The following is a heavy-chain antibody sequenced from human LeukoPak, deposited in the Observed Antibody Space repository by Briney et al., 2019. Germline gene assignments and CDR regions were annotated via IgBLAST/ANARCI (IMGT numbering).Heavy chain of an antibody. D-gene: IGHD2-15*01. V-gene: IGHV3-7*01. CDR3: ARDDYCSGGHCYHY. CDR2: INQDGSEK. CDR1: GFSFSSYW. Sequence: GGSLRLSCAASGFSFSSYWMSWVRQPPGKGLERVANINQDGSEKYHVDSVKGRFTISRDNAKNSLYLQMNSLRVEDTAVYYCARDDYCSGGHCYHYCGQGTLVTVSS. J-gene: IGHJ4*02.